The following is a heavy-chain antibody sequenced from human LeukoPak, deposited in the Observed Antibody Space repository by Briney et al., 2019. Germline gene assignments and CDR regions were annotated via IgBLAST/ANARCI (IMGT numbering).Heavy chain of an antibody. CDR3: ARAKGGSSDAFDI. CDR1: GYTFTSYG. J-gene: IGHJ3*02. Sequence: ASVKVSCKASGYTFTSYGISWVRQATGQGLEWMGWMNPNSGNTGYAQKFQGRVTITRNTSISTAYMELSSLRSEDTAVYYCARAKGGSSDAFDIWGQGTMVTVSS. D-gene: IGHD1-26*01. V-gene: IGHV1-8*03. CDR2: MNPNSGNT.